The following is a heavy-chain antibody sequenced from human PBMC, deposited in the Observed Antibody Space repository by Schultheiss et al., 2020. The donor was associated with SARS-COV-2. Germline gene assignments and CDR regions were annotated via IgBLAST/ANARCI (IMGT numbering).Heavy chain of an antibody. V-gene: IGHV3-74*01. D-gene: IGHD2-21*02. CDR2: INSDGSST. J-gene: IGHJ3*02. CDR3: ARDRGGDKFNNAFDI. Sequence: GGSLRLSCAASGFTFDDYAMHWVRQAPGKGLEWVSRINSDGSSTSYADSVKGRFTISRDNGKNSVFLQMNSLRAEDTAVYYCARDRGGDKFNNAFDIWGQGTMVTVSS. CDR1: GFTFDDYA.